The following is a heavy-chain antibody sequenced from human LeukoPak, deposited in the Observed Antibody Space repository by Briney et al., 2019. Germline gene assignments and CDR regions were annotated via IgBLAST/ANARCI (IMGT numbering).Heavy chain of an antibody. J-gene: IGHJ4*02. D-gene: IGHD3-9*01. CDR2: INHSGST. Sequence: PSETLSLTCAVYGGSFSGYYWSWIRQPPGKGLEWIGEINHSGSTNYNPSLKSRVTISVDTSKNQFSLKLSSVTAADTAVYYCARVADWYKGTLFDYWGQGTLVTVSS. CDR3: ARVADWYKGTLFDY. V-gene: IGHV4-34*01. CDR1: GGSFSGYY.